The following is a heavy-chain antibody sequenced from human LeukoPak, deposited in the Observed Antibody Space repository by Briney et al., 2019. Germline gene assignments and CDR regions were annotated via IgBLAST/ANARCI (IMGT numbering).Heavy chain of an antibody. Sequence: GRSLRLSCAASGFTFDDYAMHWVRQAPGKGLEWVSGISWNSGSIGYADTVKGRFTITRDNAKNSLYLQMDSLRAEDTALYYCAKGLVVITAYFDYWGQGTLVTVSS. J-gene: IGHJ4*02. D-gene: IGHD3-22*01. V-gene: IGHV3-9*01. CDR3: AKGLVVITAYFDY. CDR1: GFTFDDYA. CDR2: ISWNSGSI.